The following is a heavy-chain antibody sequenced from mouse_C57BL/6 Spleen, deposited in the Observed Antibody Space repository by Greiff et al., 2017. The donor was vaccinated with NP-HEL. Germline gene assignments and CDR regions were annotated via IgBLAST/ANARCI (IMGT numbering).Heavy chain of an antibody. CDR3: ARHAYDRYFDV. CDR2: ISSGGSYT. J-gene: IGHJ1*03. V-gene: IGHV5-6*01. CDR1: GFTFSSYG. D-gene: IGHD2-12*01. Sequence: EVHLVESGGDLVKPGGSLKLSCAASGFTFSSYGMSWVRQTPDKRLEWVATISSGGSYTYYPDSVKGRFTISRVNAKNTLYLQMSSLKSEDTAMYYCARHAYDRYFDVWGTGTTVTVSS.